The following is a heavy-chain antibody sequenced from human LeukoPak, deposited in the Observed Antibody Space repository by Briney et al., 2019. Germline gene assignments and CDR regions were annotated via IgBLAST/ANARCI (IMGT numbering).Heavy chain of an antibody. Sequence: GGSLRLSCAASGSTFGNYYMSWVRQAPGKGLEWVGRIKSKTEGGTTDFAAPVKGRFTISRDDSENTLYLQMNSLKIEDTAVYYCSYGANFYFDVWGRGTLVTVAS. D-gene: IGHD4/OR15-4a*01. CDR3: SYGANFYFDV. CDR1: GSTFGNYY. J-gene: IGHJ2*01. V-gene: IGHV3-15*01. CDR2: IKSKTEGGTT.